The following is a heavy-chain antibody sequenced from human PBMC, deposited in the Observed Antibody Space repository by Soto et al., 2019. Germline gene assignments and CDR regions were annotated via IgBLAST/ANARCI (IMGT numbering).Heavy chain of an antibody. J-gene: IGHJ4*02. CDR3: SRDVVVGAKALNY. CDR2: IKEDGSEK. V-gene: IGHV3-7*01. Sequence: GSLRLSCAASGFTFSNYWMTWVRQAPGKGLEWVANIKEDGSEKHYVDSVKGRFTISRDNAKNSLYLQMNSLRVEDTAVYFCSRDVVVGAKALNYWGQGALVTVSS. CDR1: GFTFSNYW. D-gene: IGHD2-15*01.